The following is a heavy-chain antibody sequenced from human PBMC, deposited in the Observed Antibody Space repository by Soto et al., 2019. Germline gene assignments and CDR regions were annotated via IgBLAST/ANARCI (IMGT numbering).Heavy chain of an antibody. J-gene: IGHJ6*02. CDR3: ARQGMITRPTYGTDV. CDR2: IYPGDSDT. CDR1: GYSFTSYW. V-gene: IGHV5-51*01. D-gene: IGHD3-16*01. Sequence: PGESLKISCKGSGYSFTSYWIGWVRQMPGKGLEWMGIIYPGDSDTRYSPSFQGQVTISADKSISTAYLQWSSLKASDTAMYYCARQGMITRPTYGTDVWGQGTTVTLSS.